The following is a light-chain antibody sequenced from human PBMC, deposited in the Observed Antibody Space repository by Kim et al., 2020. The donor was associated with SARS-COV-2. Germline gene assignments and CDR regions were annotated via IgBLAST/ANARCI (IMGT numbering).Light chain of an antibody. CDR1: DSNLGSKN. Sequence: GQRVTISCSGSDSNLGSKNVYWYQHLPGTAPKRLIYNNDRRPSGVPDRFSASKSVTSASLAISGLRSEDEADYYCSAWDVSLSAGVFGGGTQLTVL. CDR3: SAWDVSLSAGV. J-gene: IGLJ3*02. CDR2: NND. V-gene: IGLV1-47*01.